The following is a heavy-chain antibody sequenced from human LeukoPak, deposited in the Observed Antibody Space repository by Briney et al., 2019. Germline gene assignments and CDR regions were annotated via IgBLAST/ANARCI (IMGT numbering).Heavy chain of an antibody. D-gene: IGHD5-12*01. CDR1: GGSISKFY. CDR2: VYSDGNT. CDR3: ARQVWTGYDSSPFDY. V-gene: IGHV4-59*08. Sequence: SETLSLTCTVSGGSISKFYWSWIRQPPGKGLEWIGYVYSDGNTNYNPSLKSRVTISVDTSKNQLSLKLSSVTAADTAVYYCARQVWTGYDSSPFDYWGQGTLVTVSS. J-gene: IGHJ4*02.